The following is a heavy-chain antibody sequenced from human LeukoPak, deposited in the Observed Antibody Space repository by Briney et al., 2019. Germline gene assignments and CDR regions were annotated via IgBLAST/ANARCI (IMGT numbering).Heavy chain of an antibody. CDR3: AKNRYDSRGYYFEY. J-gene: IGHJ4*02. Sequence: GGSLRLSCAASGFTFSSYAVSWVRQAPGKGLEWVSTITGGGISTYYADSVKGRFTISRDNSKNTLYLQMNSVRAEDTAVYYCAKNRYDSRGYYFEYWGQGTLVTVSS. V-gene: IGHV3-23*01. CDR1: GFTFSSYA. CDR2: ITGGGIST. D-gene: IGHD3-22*01.